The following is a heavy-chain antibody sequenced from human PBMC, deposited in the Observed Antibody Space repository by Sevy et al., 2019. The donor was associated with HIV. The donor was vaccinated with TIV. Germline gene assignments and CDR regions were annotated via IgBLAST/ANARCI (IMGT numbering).Heavy chain of an antibody. Sequence: ASVKVSCKASGYTFSNYGISWVRQAPGQGLEWMGWISPFNNKTNYAQKFQGRVSLNSDTSATTAYLEVTSLRSDDTAVYYCASDRVHDWGEGWFDPRGQGTLVTVSS. V-gene: IGHV1-18*01. D-gene: IGHD2-21*01. CDR2: ISPFNNKT. CDR3: ASDRVHDWGEGWFDP. CDR1: GYTFSNYG. J-gene: IGHJ5*02.